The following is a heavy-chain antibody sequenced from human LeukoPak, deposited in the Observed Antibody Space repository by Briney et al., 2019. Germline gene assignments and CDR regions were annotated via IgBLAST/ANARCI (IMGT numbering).Heavy chain of an antibody. V-gene: IGHV1-69*05. J-gene: IGHJ4*02. CDR2: IIPIFGTA. CDR3: ARITDSSGCIDY. D-gene: IGHD3-22*01. Sequence: ASVKVSCKASGGTFSSYAISRVRQAPGQGLEWMGGIIPIFGTANYAQKFQGRVTITTDESTSTAYMELSSLRSEDTAVYYCARITDSSGCIDYWGQGTLVTVSS. CDR1: GGTFSSYA.